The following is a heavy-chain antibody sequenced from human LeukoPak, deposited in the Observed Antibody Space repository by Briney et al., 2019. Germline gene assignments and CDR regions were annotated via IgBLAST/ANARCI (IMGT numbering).Heavy chain of an antibody. CDR1: GFTFSNYW. D-gene: IGHD3-3*01. J-gene: IGHJ4*02. CDR3: ARDFWGAYRVDYFHY. Sequence: PGGSLRLACAASGFTFSNYWMSCVRRAPGKGLEWVANIKQDGSETYYVDSVRGRFTISRDNAKKSLYLQMNSLRAEDTAVYYCARDFWGAYRVDYFHYWGQGTLVTVSS. CDR2: IKQDGSET. V-gene: IGHV3-7*01.